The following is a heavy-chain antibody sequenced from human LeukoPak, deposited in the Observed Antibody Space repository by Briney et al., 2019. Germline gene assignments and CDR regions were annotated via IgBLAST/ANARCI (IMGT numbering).Heavy chain of an antibody. CDR2: INIDGSNT. J-gene: IGHJ4*02. D-gene: IGHD6-19*01. CDR1: GFTFSSYW. V-gene: IGHV3-74*01. Sequence: GGSLRLSCAASGFTFSSYWMNWVRQTPGKGLVWVSRINIDGSNTGYADSVKGRFTISRDNAKNSLYLQMNSLRAEDTAVYYCARVLVAGTTTEGDHWGQGTLVTVSS. CDR3: ARVLVAGTTTEGDH.